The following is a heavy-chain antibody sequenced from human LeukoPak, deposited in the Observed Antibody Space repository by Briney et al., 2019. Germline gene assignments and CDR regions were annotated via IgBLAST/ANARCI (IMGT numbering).Heavy chain of an antibody. CDR3: ARGGVYYNFWSGYDY. D-gene: IGHD3-3*01. J-gene: IGHJ4*02. V-gene: IGHV4-61*02. CDR1: GGSISSGSYY. CDR2: IFRGGRS. Sequence: TSQTLSLTCTVSGGSISSGSYYWSWIGQPAGKGLEWIGRIFRGGRSDYNPFFDSRVAISVDTSNNQYPLMLSSVAGADTAVYYCARGGVYYNFWSGYDYWGQGTLVTVSS.